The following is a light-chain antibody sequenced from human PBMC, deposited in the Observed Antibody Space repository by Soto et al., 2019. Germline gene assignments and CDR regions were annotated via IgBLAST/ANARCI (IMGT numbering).Light chain of an antibody. CDR1: QSLLHSNGYNY. J-gene: IGKJ1*01. CDR2: LGS. Sequence: DIVMTQSPLSLPVTPGEPASISCRSSQSLLHSNGYNYLDWYLQKPGQSPQLLIYLGSNRASGVPDRFSGSGSGTDFTLKISRVEAEDVGVYYYMQALQTTFGQGTKVDI. CDR3: MQALQTT. V-gene: IGKV2-28*01.